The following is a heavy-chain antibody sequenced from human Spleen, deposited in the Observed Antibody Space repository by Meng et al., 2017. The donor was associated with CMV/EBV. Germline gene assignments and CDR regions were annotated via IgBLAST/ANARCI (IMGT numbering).Heavy chain of an antibody. D-gene: IGHD4-17*01. J-gene: IGHJ4*02. CDR3: TRNYGDYTDGGY. Sequence: SETLSLTCSVSGGAISSGRYYWGWIRQPPGKGLEWIGSMYYGGSTFYNPSLKSRVTISIDTSKNQFSLRLSSLTAADTAVYYCTRNYGDYTDGGYWGQGTLVTVSS. CDR2: MYYGGST. CDR1: GGAISSGRYY. V-gene: IGHV4-39*07.